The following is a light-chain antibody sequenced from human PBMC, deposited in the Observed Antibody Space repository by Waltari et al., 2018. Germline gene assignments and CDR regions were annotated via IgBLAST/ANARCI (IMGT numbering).Light chain of an antibody. CDR3: QQYYITPYT. Sequence: TWRASQGISNSVAWYQQKPGKAPKLMLYDASRLQSGVPPRFSGSGSGTYYTLTISSLQPDDFATYYCQQYYITPYTFGQGTKLDIK. CDR2: DAS. J-gene: IGKJ2*01. CDR1: QGISNS. V-gene: IGKV1-NL1*01.